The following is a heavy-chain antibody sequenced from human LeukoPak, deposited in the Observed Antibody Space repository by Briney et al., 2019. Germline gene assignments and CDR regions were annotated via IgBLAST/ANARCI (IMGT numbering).Heavy chain of an antibody. CDR1: GFTFSSYA. CDR3: AKDEYDYVWGSYPAPDY. D-gene: IGHD3-16*02. V-gene: IGHV3-23*01. Sequence: PGGSLRLSCAASGFTFSSYAMSWVRQAPGKGLEWVSAISGSGGSTYYADSVKGRFTISRDNSKNTLYLQMNSLRAEDTAVYYCAKDEYDYVWGSYPAPDYWGQGTLVTVSS. CDR2: ISGSGGST. J-gene: IGHJ4*02.